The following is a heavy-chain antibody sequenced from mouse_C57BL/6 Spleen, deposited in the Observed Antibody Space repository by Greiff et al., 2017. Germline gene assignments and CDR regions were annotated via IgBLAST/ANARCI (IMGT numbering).Heavy chain of an antibody. V-gene: IGHV1-55*01. CDR2: IYPGSGST. D-gene: IGHD1-1*01. CDR1: GYTFTSYW. J-gene: IGHJ4*01. CDR3: ARGGYYGSSYEPYYYAMDY. Sequence: VQLQQPGAELVKPGASVKMSCKASGYTFTSYWITWVKQRPGQGLEWIGDIYPGSGSTNYNEKFKSKATLTVDTSSSTTCMQLRSLTSEDAAVYYCARGGYYGSSYEPYYYAMDYWGQGTSVTVSS.